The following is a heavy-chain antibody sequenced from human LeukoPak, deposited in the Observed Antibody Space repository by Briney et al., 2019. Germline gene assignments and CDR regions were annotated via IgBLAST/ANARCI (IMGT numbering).Heavy chain of an antibody. D-gene: IGHD6-13*01. Sequence: PSETLSLTCTVSGGAISSYYWSWLRQRPGKGLEWIGYIYYSGSNNYNPSLNSRLTISVDTSNNQFSLKLTSVTAADTAVYYCASEDYSGSRFQRWGQGTLVTVSS. CDR1: GGAISSYY. V-gene: IGHV4-59*01. CDR2: IYYSGSN. J-gene: IGHJ1*01. CDR3: ASEDYSGSRFQR.